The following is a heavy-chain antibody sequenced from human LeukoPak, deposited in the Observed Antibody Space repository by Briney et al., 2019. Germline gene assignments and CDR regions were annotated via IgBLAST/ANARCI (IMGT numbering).Heavy chain of an antibody. J-gene: IGHJ4*02. D-gene: IGHD2-21*02. CDR1: GGSIRGSYYY. CDR3: ARLGTAIDY. CDR2: IYYSGST. V-gene: IGHV4-39*01. Sequence: SETLSLTCTVSGGSIRGSYYYWGWIRQPPGKGLEWIGSIYYSGSTYYNPSLKSRVTISVDTSKNQFSLKLSSVTAADTAVYYCARLGTAIDYWGQGTLVTVSS.